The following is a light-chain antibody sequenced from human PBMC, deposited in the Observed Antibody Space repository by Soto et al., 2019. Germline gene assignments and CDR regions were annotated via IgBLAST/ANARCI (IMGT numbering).Light chain of an antibody. CDR3: QQRSNWPRT. J-gene: IGKJ1*01. CDR2: DAS. Sequence: DIVLTQSPATLSLSPGERATLSCRASQSINNYLAWYQQRPGQAPRLLISDASNRATGIPARFSGSGSGTDFTLTISSLEPEDFAVYYCQQRSNWPRTFGQGTKVEIK. V-gene: IGKV3-11*01. CDR1: QSINNY.